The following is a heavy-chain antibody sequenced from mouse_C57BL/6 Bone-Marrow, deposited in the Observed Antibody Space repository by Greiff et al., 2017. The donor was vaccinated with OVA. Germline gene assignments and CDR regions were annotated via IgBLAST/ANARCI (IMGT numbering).Heavy chain of an antibody. CDR1: GYAFTNYL. D-gene: IGHD1-1*01. J-gene: IGHJ1*03. Sequence: VQLQQPGAELVRPGTSVKVSCKASGYAFTNYLIEWVKQRPGQGLEWIGVINPGSGGTNYNEKFKGKATLTADKSSSTAYLQLSSLTSEASAVDFYEREDYGSSYEYFDVWGTGTTVTVSS. CDR3: EREDYGSSYEYFDV. CDR2: INPGSGGT. V-gene: IGHV1-54*01.